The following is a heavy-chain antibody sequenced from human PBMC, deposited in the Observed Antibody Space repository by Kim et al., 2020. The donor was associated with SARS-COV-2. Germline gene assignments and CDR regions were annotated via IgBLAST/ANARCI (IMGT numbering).Heavy chain of an antibody. D-gene: IGHD2-2*02. CDR3: ALYCSTRSCYKSLHS. Sequence: ASVKVSCKPSGYIFTEYGLNWVRQAPGQGLEYMGWMNTNTGNPTYARDFTGRFVFSLDTSVSTAYLHIKNLKPEDTAVYYCALYCSTRSCYKSLHSWGQGTLVTVSS. V-gene: IGHV7-4-1*02. CDR1: GYIFTEYG. J-gene: IGHJ4*02. CDR2: MNTNTGNP.